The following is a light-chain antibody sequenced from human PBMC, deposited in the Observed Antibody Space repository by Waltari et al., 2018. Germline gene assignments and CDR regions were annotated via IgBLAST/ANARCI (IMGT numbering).Light chain of an antibody. Sequence: SYELTQPPPLSVSPGQTASLPRSREPMGQTFVCWYPQKAGQPPLLLTYRDVNRPSGIPERFSGSNSGDTATLTISGTQTLDEGDYYCQVWDSSTVVFGGGTKLTVL. J-gene: IGLJ2*01. CDR2: RDV. V-gene: IGLV3-1*01. CDR3: QVWDSSTVV. CDR1: PMGQTF.